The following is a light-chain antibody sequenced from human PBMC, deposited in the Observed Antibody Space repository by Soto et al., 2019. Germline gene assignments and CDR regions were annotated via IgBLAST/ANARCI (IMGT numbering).Light chain of an antibody. CDR1: SRDVGGYSS. Sequence: QSVLTQPASVSLFPGLSIAISCTGNSRDVGGYSSVSWYQQHPGKAPKLMIYDVSNRPSGVSNRFSGSKSGNTASLTISGLQAEDEGDYYCSSYTTGGSYVFGTGTKVTVL. V-gene: IGLV2-14*01. CDR2: DVS. CDR3: SSYTTGGSYV. J-gene: IGLJ1*01.